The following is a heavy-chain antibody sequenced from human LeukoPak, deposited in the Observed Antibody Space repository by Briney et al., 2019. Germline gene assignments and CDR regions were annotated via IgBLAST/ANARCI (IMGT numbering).Heavy chain of an antibody. V-gene: IGHV3-66*02. J-gene: IGHJ5*02. CDR3: ARGNIVVVPAADNWFDP. CDR2: IYSGGST. CDR1: GFTVSSNY. D-gene: IGHD2-2*01. Sequence: GGSLRLSCAASGFTVSSNYMSWVRQAPGKGLEWVSVIYSGGSTYYADSVKGRFTISRDNSKNTLYLQMNSLRAEDTAVYYCARGNIVVVPAADNWFDPWGQGTLVTVSS.